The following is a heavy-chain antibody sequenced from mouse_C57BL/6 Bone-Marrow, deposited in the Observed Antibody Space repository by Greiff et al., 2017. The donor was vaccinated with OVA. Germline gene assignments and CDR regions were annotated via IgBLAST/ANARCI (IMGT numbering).Heavy chain of an antibody. D-gene: IGHD2-2*01. CDR2: INPSNGGT. Sequence: VQLKQPGTELVKPGASVKLSCKASGYTFTSYWMHWVKQRPGQGLEWIGNINPSNGGTNYNEKFKSKATLTVDKSSSTAYMQLSSLTSEDSAVYYCARGGLWLRHFDYWGQGTTLTVSS. V-gene: IGHV1-53*01. J-gene: IGHJ2*01. CDR3: ARGGLWLRHFDY. CDR1: GYTFTSYW.